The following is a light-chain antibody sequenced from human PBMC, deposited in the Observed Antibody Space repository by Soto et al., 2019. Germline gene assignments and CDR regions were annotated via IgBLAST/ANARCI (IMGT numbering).Light chain of an antibody. CDR1: QTVLSNY. CDR2: GAS. CDR3: QQYGTSPFT. Sequence: EIVFTQSPGTLSLSPGEGATLSCRASQTVLSNYLAWYQQKPGQAPRLLFYGASFRATGIPDRVSGSGSGTDFTLTISRLEPEDFAVFYCQQYGTSPFTFGGGTKVEIK. J-gene: IGKJ4*01. V-gene: IGKV3-20*01.